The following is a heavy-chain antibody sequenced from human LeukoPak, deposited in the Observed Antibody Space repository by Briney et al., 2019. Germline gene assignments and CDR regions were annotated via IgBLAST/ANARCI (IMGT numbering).Heavy chain of an antibody. CDR3: ARGKIAAVQPTF. Sequence: SVKVSCKASGGTFISYAISWVRQAPGQGLEWMGGIIPIFGTANYAQKFQGRVTITADESTSTAYMELSSLRSEDTAVYYCARGKIAAVQPTFWGQGTMVTVSS. CDR2: IIPIFGTA. CDR1: GGTFISYA. V-gene: IGHV1-69*01. J-gene: IGHJ3*01. D-gene: IGHD6-13*01.